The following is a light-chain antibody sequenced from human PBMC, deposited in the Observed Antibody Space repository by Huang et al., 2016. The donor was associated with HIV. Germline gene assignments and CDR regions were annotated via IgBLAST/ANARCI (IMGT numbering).Light chain of an antibody. CDR2: ATS. J-gene: IGKJ4*01. V-gene: IGKV3-15*01. CDR1: QSVRDK. Sequence: EIVMTQSPDTLSVSPGERATLSCRASQSVRDKLAWYQQKPGQAPRLLLHATSTRAAGVPARFSGSGSGTEFTLTISSRQSEDCGVYYCQQYESWPPLTFGGGTKVEIK. CDR3: QQYESWPPLT.